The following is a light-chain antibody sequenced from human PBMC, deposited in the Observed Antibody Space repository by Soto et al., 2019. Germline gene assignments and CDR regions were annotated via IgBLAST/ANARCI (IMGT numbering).Light chain of an antibody. CDR3: QQYGSSPGT. V-gene: IGKV3-20*01. J-gene: IGKJ1*01. CDR2: GAS. CDR1: QSVSSSY. Sequence: EVVLTQSPGTLSLSPGERATLSCRASQSVSSSYLAWYQQKPGQAPRLLIYGASSRATGIPDRFGGSGSGTDFTLTISRLEPEDFAAYYCQQYGSSPGTFGQGTKVEIK.